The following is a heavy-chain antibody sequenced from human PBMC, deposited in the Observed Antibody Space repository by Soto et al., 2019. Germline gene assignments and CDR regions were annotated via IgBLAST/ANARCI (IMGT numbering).Heavy chain of an antibody. CDR3: ARDQRDWGISGSFSGMDV. CDR2: ISSSSSYI. CDR1: GFTFSSYS. V-gene: IGHV3-21*01. Sequence: EVQLVESGGGLVKPGGSLRLSCAASGFTFSSYSMNWVRQAPGKGLEWVSSISSSSSYIYYADSVKGRFTISRDNAKNSLYLQMNSLRAEDTAVYYCARDQRDWGISGSFSGMDVWGQGTTVTVSS. D-gene: IGHD1-26*01. J-gene: IGHJ6*02.